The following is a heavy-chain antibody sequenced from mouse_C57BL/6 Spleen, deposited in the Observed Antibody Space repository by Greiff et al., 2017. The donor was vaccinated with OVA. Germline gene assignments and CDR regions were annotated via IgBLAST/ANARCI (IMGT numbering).Heavy chain of an antibody. Sequence: QVQLKESGAELVKPGASVKMSCKASGYTFTTYPIEWMKQNHGKSLEWIGNFHPYNDDTKYNEKFKGKATLTVEKSSSTVYLELSRLTSDDSAVYYCARGAYYSNWDYFDYWGQGTTLTVSS. CDR2: FHPYNDDT. V-gene: IGHV1-47*01. J-gene: IGHJ2*01. D-gene: IGHD2-5*01. CDR3: ARGAYYSNWDYFDY. CDR1: GYTFTTYP.